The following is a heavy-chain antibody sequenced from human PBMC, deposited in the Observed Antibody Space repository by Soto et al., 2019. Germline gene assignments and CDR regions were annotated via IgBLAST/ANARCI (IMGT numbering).Heavy chain of an antibody. D-gene: IGHD1-26*01. Sequence: AASVKVSCKASGYTFTGYYIHWVRQAPGQGLEWMGWINPKSGDTNYAQKFQGRVSMTRDTSITTAYMEVSRLKSDDTAVYYCARGSPRMGALPTYWGQGTLVTGSS. CDR2: INPKSGDT. J-gene: IGHJ1*01. CDR1: GYTFTGYY. CDR3: ARGSPRMGALPTY. V-gene: IGHV1-2*02.